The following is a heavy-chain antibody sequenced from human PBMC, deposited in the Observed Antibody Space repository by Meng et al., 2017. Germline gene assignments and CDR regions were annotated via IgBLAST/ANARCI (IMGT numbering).Heavy chain of an antibody. V-gene: IGHV1-18*01. CDR2: ISAYNGNT. J-gene: IGHJ4*02. CDR3: ARAGIAVAGPDY. CDR1: VYPFTSYG. D-gene: IGHD6-19*01. Sequence: QVKLVESGAEGKWPGASVKVSCKSSVYPFTSYGISWVRQAPGQGLEWMGWISAYNGNTNYAQKLQGRVTMTTDTSTSTAYMELRSLRSDDTAVYYCARAGIAVAGPDYWGQGTLVTVSS.